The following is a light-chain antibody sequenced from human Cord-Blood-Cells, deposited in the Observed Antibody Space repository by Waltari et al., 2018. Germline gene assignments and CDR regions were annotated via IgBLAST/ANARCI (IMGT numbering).Light chain of an antibody. CDR3: AAWDDSLWV. J-gene: IGLJ3*02. CDR2: RNN. Sequence: QSVLTQPPSASGTPGQRVTISCSGRSSNIGSNYVYWYQQLPGTAPKLLIYRNNQRPSGVPDRFSGSKSGISASLAISGLRSEDEADYYCAAWDDSLWVFGGGTKLTVL. CDR1: SSNIGSNY. V-gene: IGLV1-47*01.